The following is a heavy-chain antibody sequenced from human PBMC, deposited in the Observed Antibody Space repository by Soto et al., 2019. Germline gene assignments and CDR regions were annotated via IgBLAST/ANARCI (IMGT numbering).Heavy chain of an antibody. CDR3: ARGSAYYSGFINY. CDR2: IYYSGNT. D-gene: IGHD2-21*01. V-gene: IGHV4-61*08. Sequence: PSETLSLTCTVSGGSVSSGDYYWNWIRQPPGKGLEWIGYIYYSGNTNYNPSLKSRVTISVDTSKTQFSLKLSPVTAADTAVYYCARGSAYYSGFINYWGQGTLVTVSS. J-gene: IGHJ4*02. CDR1: GGSVSSGDYY.